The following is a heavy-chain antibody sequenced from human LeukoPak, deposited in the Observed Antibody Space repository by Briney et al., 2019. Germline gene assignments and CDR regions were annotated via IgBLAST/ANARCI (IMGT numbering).Heavy chain of an antibody. CDR3: AKDIFTDYGDLNWFDP. CDR1: GFTFSSYG. J-gene: IGHJ5*02. D-gene: IGHD4-17*01. V-gene: IGHV3-30*02. Sequence: GGSLRLSCAASGFTFSSYGMHWVRQAPGKGLEGVAFIRYDGSNKYYADSVKGRFTISRDNSKNTLYLQMNSLRAEDTAVYYCAKDIFTDYGDLNWFDPWGQGTLVTVSS. CDR2: IRYDGSNK.